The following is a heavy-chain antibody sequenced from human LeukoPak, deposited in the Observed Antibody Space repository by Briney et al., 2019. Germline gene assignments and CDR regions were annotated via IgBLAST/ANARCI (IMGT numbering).Heavy chain of an antibody. D-gene: IGHD3-3*01. CDR2: ISAYNGNT. V-gene: IGHV1-18*01. J-gene: IGHJ6*03. Sequence: ASVKVSCKASGYTFTGYGISWVRQAPGQGLEWMGWISAYNGNTNYAQKLQGRVTMTTDTSTSTAYMELSRLRSDDTAVYYCARDGRFLEWLSYYYYMDVWGKGTTVTVSS. CDR3: ARDGRFLEWLSYYYYMDV. CDR1: GYTFTGYG.